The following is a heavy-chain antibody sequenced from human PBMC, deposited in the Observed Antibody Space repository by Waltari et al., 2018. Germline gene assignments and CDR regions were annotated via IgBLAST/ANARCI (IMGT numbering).Heavy chain of an antibody. CDR1: GGNFSSYS. Sequence: QVQLVQSGAEVKKPGSSVKVSCKASGGNFSSYSISWVRQAPGQGLEWLGGIIPFVGTTNYPQEVQGRVTINTDESTSTAYMELSSLRSEDTAVYYCARAAAGTGNWFDPWGQGTLVTGSS. V-gene: IGHV1-69*05. CDR3: ARAAAGTGNWFDP. CDR2: IIPFVGTT. D-gene: IGHD6-13*01. J-gene: IGHJ5*02.